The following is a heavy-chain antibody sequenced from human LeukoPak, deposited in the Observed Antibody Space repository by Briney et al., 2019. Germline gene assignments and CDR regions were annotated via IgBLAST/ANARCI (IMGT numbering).Heavy chain of an antibody. D-gene: IGHD2-2*01. CDR2: IYHSGST. CDR3: ARSLIVVVPAASDAFDI. Sequence: SETLSLTCAVSGGSISSSNWWSWVRQPPGKGLEWIGEIYHSGSTNYNPSLKSRVTISVDKSKNQFSLKLSSVTAADTAVYYCARSLIVVVPAASDAFDIWGQGTMVTVSS. V-gene: IGHV4-4*02. CDR1: GGSISSSNW. J-gene: IGHJ3*02.